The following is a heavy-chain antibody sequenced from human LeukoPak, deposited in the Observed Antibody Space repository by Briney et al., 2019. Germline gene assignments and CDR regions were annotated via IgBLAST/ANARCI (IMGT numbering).Heavy chain of an antibody. CDR2: INHSGGT. Sequence: SETLSLTCAVYGGSFSGYYWSWIRQPPGKGLEWIEEINHSGGTNYNPSLKSRVTISVDTSKNQFSLKLSSVTAADTAVYYCARGQGIFGVVNFDYWGQGTLVTVSS. CDR1: GGSFSGYY. J-gene: IGHJ4*02. V-gene: IGHV4-34*01. D-gene: IGHD3-3*01. CDR3: ARGQGIFGVVNFDY.